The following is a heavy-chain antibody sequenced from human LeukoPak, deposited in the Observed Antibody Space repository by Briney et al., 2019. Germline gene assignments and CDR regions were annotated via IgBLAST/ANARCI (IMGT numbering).Heavy chain of an antibody. CDR2: IIPIFGTA. Sequence: SVKVSCKASGGTFSSYAISWVRQAPGQGLEWMGGIIPIFGTANYAQKFQGRVTITADKSTSTAYMELSSLRSEDTAVYYCASDYYGSGSYRYYYYMDVWGKGTTVTVSS. V-gene: IGHV1-69*06. CDR3: ASDYYGSGSYRYYYYMDV. J-gene: IGHJ6*03. D-gene: IGHD3-10*01. CDR1: GGTFSSYA.